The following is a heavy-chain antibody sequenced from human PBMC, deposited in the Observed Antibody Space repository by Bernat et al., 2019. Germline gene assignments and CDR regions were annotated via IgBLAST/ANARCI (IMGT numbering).Heavy chain of an antibody. CDR3: ASSFDYYDSSGYYLDAFDI. D-gene: IGHD3-22*01. CDR1: GFTFSSYL. Sequence: EVQLVESGGGLVKPGGSLRLSCAASGFTFSSYLMNWVRQAPGKGLEWVSSISSSSSYIYYADSVKGRFTISRDNAKNSLYLQMNSLRAEDTAVYYCASSFDYYDSSGYYLDAFDIWGQGTMVTVSS. V-gene: IGHV3-21*01. J-gene: IGHJ3*02. CDR2: ISSSSSYI.